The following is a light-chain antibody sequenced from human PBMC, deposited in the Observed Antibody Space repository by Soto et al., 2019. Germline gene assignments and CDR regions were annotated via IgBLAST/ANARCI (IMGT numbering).Light chain of an antibody. CDR3: QQRSNWPPIT. V-gene: IGKV3-11*01. CDR2: DAS. J-gene: IGKJ5*01. CDR1: QSVGTY. Sequence: EIVLTQSPATLSLSPXEXATXXXRASQSVGTYLAWYQQKPGQPPRLLLYDASNRATGIPARFSGSGSGTDFTLTISSLEPEDFAIYYCQQRSNWPPITFGQGTRLEIK.